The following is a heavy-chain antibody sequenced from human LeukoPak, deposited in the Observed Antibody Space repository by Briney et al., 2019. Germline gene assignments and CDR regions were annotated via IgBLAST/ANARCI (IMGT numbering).Heavy chain of an antibody. CDR2: ISYSGST. CDR3: ARQGYSSGWTGHFDY. Sequence: SETLSLTCTVSGGSITSSNSFWGWIRQPPGQGLEWIGTISYSGSTYYNPSLKSRVSISVDTSTGHFSLKLSSVTAADTAVYFCARQGYSSGWTGHFDYWGQGTLVTVSS. V-gene: IGHV4-39*01. CDR1: GGSITSSNSF. J-gene: IGHJ4*02. D-gene: IGHD6-19*01.